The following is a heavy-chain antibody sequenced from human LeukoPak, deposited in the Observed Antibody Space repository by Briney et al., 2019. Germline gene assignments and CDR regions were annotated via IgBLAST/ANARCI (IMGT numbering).Heavy chain of an antibody. D-gene: IGHD6-13*01. CDR2: INPNSGGT. CDR3: ARVYNIADHFDY. Sequence: ASVKVSCKASGYTFTGYYMHWVRQAPGQGLEWMGWINPNSGGTNYAQKFQGRVTMTRDTSISTANMELSRLRSDDTAVYYCARVYNIADHFDYWGQGTLVTVSS. V-gene: IGHV1-2*02. CDR1: GYTFTGYY. J-gene: IGHJ4*02.